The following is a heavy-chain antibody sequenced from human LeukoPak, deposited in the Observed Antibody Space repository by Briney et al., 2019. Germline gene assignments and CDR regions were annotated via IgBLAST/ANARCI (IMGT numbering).Heavy chain of an antibody. CDR1: GGSISSSSYY. Sequence: PSETLSLTCTVSGGSISSSSYYWGWIRQPPGKGLEWIGSIYYSGSTFYNPSLQSRVTISVDTSKNQFSLKLRSVTAADTAVYYCARHVYGIVGATISVYWGQGTLVTVSS. D-gene: IGHD1-26*01. CDR2: IYYSGST. V-gene: IGHV4-39*01. CDR3: ARHVYGIVGATISVY. J-gene: IGHJ4*02.